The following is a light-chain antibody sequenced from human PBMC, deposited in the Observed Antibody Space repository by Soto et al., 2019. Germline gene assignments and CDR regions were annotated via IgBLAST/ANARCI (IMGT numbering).Light chain of an antibody. Sequence: QSALTQPTSASGSPGQSVTISCTGTSSDVGGYNYVSWYQQHPGKAPKLMIYEVSKRPSGVPYRFSGSKSGNTASLTVSGLQAEDEADYYCSSYAGSNNLVFGTGTKVTVL. CDR1: SSDVGGYNY. CDR2: EVS. V-gene: IGLV2-8*01. CDR3: SSYAGSNNLV. J-gene: IGLJ1*01.